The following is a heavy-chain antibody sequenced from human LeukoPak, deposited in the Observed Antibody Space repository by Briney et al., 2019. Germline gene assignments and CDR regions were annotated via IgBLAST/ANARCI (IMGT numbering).Heavy chain of an antibody. D-gene: IGHD7-27*01. CDR3: ARFTGDRFDY. CDR2: INYNGDNT. V-gene: IGHV3-64*01. CDR1: GFTFSTYA. Sequence: GGSLRLSCAASGFTFSTYAMHWVRQAPGKGLEYVSDINYNGDNTYYGNSVKGRFTISRDNSKNTLYLQMGSLRAEDTAVYYCARFTGDRFDYWGQGTLITVSS. J-gene: IGHJ4*02.